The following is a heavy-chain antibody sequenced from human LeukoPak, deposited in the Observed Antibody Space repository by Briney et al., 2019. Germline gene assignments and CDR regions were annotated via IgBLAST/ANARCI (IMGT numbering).Heavy chain of an antibody. CDR2: ISYDGSNK. D-gene: IGHD3-10*01. J-gene: IGHJ4*02. CDR1: GFTFSSYA. V-gene: IGHV3-30-3*01. CDR3: ARDMVRGVISV. Sequence: PGRSLRLSCAASGFTFSSYAMHWVRQAPGKGLEWVAVISYDGSNKYYADSVKGRFTISRDNSKNTLYLQMNSLRAEDTAVYYCARDMVRGVISVWGQGTLVTVSS.